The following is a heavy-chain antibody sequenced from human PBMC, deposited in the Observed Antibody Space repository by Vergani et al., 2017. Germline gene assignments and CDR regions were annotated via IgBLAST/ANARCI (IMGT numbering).Heavy chain of an antibody. J-gene: IGHJ6*02. CDR2: ISPGASTV. CDR1: GFKFSDHY. V-gene: IGHV3-11*04. Sequence: LEESGGGSVKPGGSLRLSCAASGFKFSDHYMSWIRQAPGKGLEWVSHISPGASTVSYTDSVTGRFTVSRDNDNNSLTLDMTTLRVEDTAVYFCVRVPLIRSGSGNYGINNYHGMDVWGQGTTVIVSS. D-gene: IGHD3-10*01. CDR3: VRVPLIRSGSGNYGINNYHGMDV.